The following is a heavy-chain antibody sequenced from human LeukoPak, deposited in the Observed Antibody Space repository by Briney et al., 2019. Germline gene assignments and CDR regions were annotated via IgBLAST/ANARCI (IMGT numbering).Heavy chain of an antibody. V-gene: IGHV4-34*01. CDR2: INHSGST. Sequence: SETLSLTCAVYGGSFSGYYWSWIRQPPGKGLEWIGEINHSGSTNYNPSLKSRVTISVDTSKNQFSLKLSSVTAADTAVYYCARGMAPYYYDSSGYYRYYFDYWGQGTLVTVSS. CDR1: GGSFSGYY. D-gene: IGHD3-22*01. J-gene: IGHJ4*02. CDR3: ARGMAPYYYDSSGYYRYYFDY.